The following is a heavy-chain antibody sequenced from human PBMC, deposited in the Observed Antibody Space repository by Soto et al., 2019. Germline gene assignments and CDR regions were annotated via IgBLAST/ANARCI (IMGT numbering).Heavy chain of an antibody. J-gene: IGHJ6*02. CDR2: ISGSGGST. CDR1: GFTFSSYA. Sequence: EVQLLESGGGLVQPGGSLRLSCAASGFTFSSYAMSWVRQAPGKGMEWVSDISGSGGSTYYADSVKGRFTISRDNSKNTLYLQMNSLRAEDTAVYYCSNSGYCSGGSCYFKRGYYYYGMDVCVQATTVTVCS. D-gene: IGHD2-15*01. V-gene: IGHV3-23*01. CDR3: SNSGYCSGGSCYFKRGYYYYGMDV.